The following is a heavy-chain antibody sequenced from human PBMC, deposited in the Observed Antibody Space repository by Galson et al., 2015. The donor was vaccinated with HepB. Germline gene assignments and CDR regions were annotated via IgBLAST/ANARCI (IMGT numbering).Heavy chain of an antibody. CDR3: AKGYGLFDS. J-gene: IGHJ5*01. CDR1: GFAFDTHA. V-gene: IGHV3-23*01. Sequence: SMRLSCAASGFAFDTHAMSWVRQAPGRGLEWISGISGDGDSTFYADSVKGRFTVSRDNSNNMLYLQMNSLRPEDAGLYFCAKGYGLFDSWGQGILVTDSS. D-gene: IGHD5-18*01. CDR2: ISGDGDST.